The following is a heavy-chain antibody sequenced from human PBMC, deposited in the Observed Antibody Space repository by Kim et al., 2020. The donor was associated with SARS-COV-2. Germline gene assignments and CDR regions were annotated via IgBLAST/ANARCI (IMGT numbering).Heavy chain of an antibody. D-gene: IGHD3-9*01. CDR2: INSDGSST. CDR1: GFTFSSYW. J-gene: IGHJ4*02. CDR3: ARADNRYFDGY. V-gene: IGHV3-74*01. Sequence: GGSLRLSCAASGFTFSSYWMHWVRQAPGKGLVWVSRINSDGSSTSYADSVKGRFTISRDNAKNTLYLQMNSLRAEDTAVYYCARADNRYFDGYWGQGTLVTVSS.